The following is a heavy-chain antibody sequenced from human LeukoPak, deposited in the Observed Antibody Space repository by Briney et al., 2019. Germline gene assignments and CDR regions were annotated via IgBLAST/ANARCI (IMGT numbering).Heavy chain of an antibody. J-gene: IGHJ4*02. CDR1: GGASTRLYY. D-gene: IGHD3-10*01. CDR2: IATTGDT. Sequence: PSETLSLTCTVSGGASTRLYYWSWLRQPPGKGLEWIGYIATTGDTAYNPSLRRRVSMLLDTSKIQVSLKLSSMTAADTAVYYCARQRPGVVGALDSWGQGTLVTVSS. CDR3: ARQRPGVVGALDS. V-gene: IGHV4-4*09.